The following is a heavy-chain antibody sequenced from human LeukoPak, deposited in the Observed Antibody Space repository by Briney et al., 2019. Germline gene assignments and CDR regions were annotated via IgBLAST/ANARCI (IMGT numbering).Heavy chain of an antibody. D-gene: IGHD3-3*01. Sequence: SVKVSCKASGGTFSSYAISRVRQAPGQGLEWMGGIIPIFGTANYAQKFQGRVTITADESTSTAYMELSSLRSEDTAVYYCARPSYITIFGVVIRDAFDIWGQGTMVTVSS. J-gene: IGHJ3*02. CDR3: ARPSYITIFGVVIRDAFDI. CDR1: GGTFSSYA. CDR2: IIPIFGTA. V-gene: IGHV1-69*13.